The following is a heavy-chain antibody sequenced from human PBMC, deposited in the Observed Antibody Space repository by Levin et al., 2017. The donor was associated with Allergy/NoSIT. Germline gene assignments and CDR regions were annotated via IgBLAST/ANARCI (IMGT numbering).Heavy chain of an antibody. D-gene: IGHD1-14*01. V-gene: IGHV1-69*02. CDR1: GGSFTSYT. CDR3: AKTTNNRTGVAELDS. J-gene: IGHJ4*02. Sequence: SVKVSCKASGGSFTSYTFTWVRQAPGQGLEWMGRVIPVLAISNYAQKFQDRISITADKSASTAYMELNSLTSADTAVYYCAKTTNNRTGVAELDSWGQGTLVTVSS. CDR2: VIPVLAIS.